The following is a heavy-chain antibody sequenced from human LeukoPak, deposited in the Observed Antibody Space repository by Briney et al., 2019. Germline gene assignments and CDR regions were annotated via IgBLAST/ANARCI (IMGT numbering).Heavy chain of an antibody. D-gene: IGHD3-10*01. Sequence: GGSLRLSCAASGFTFDDYAMHWVRQAPGKGLEWVSGISWNSGSIGYADSVKGRFTISRDNSKNTLYLQMNSLRAEDTAVYYCAKLGLYGSGSYSIDYWGQGTLVTVSS. CDR1: GFTFDDYA. V-gene: IGHV3-9*01. J-gene: IGHJ4*02. CDR3: AKLGLYGSGSYSIDY. CDR2: ISWNSGSI.